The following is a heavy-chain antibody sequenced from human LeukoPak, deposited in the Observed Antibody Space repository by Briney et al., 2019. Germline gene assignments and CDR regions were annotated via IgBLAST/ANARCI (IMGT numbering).Heavy chain of an antibody. Sequence: SQTLSLTCAVSGGSISSGGYSWSWVRQPPGRGLEWIGYIYHSGSTYYNPSLKSRVTISVDRSKNQFSLKLSSVTAADTAVYYCARDYGGEYFQHWGQGTLVTVSS. CDR2: IYHSGST. D-gene: IGHD4-23*01. J-gene: IGHJ1*01. V-gene: IGHV4-30-2*01. CDR1: GGSISSGGYS. CDR3: ARDYGGEYFQH.